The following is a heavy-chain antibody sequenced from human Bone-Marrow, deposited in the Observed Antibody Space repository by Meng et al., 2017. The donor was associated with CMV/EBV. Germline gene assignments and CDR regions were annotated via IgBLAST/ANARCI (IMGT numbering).Heavy chain of an antibody. CDR1: GGSISSYY. CDR2: IYYSGST. V-gene: IGHV4-59*01. D-gene: IGHD3-16*02. J-gene: IGHJ4*01. CDR3: ARGRSLVSPFDY. Sequence: SETLSLTCTVSGGSISSYYWSWIRQPPGKGLEWIGYIYYSGSTNYNPSLKSRVTISVDTSKNQCSLKLSSVTAADTAVYYCARGRSLVSPFDYWGRGTLVTVYS.